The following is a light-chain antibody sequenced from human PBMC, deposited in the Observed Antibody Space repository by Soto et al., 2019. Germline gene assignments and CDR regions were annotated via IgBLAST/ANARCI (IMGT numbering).Light chain of an antibody. J-gene: IGKJ4*01. Sequence: DIQMTQSPSSLSASVGDRVTITCQASQDISNYLNWYQQKPGKAPKLLIYDASNLETGVPSRFSGSGSGTDFTFTISSLQPEDIATYYCQQYDNLTITFGGGTKVERK. CDR2: DAS. CDR1: QDISNY. CDR3: QQYDNLTIT. V-gene: IGKV1-33*01.